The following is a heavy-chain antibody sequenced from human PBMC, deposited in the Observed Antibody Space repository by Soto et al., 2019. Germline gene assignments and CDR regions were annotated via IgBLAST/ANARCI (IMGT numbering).Heavy chain of an antibody. CDR1: GDSVSSNSAA. V-gene: IGHV6-1*01. D-gene: IGHD6-13*01. Sequence: SQTLSLTCAISGDSVSSNSAAWNWIRQSPSRGLEWLGRTYYRSKWYNDYAVSVKSRITINPDTSKNQFSLQLNSVTPEDTAVYYCARDHSGYSSSWYTPYNWFDPWGQGTLVTVSS. CDR2: TYYRSKWYN. J-gene: IGHJ5*02. CDR3: ARDHSGYSSSWYTPYNWFDP.